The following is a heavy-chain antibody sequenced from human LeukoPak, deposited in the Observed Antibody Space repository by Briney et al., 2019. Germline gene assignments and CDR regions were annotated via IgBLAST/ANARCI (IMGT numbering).Heavy chain of an antibody. Sequence: PSETLSLTCAVYGGSFSGYYWSWIRQPPGKGLEWIGEINHSGSTNYNPSLKSRVTISVDTSKNQFSLKLSSVTAADTAVYYCAVFRGGRAYDSSGYSLYFDYWGQGTLVTVSS. V-gene: IGHV4-34*01. CDR2: INHSGST. CDR1: GGSFSGYY. CDR3: AVFRGGRAYDSSGYSLYFDY. D-gene: IGHD3-22*01. J-gene: IGHJ4*02.